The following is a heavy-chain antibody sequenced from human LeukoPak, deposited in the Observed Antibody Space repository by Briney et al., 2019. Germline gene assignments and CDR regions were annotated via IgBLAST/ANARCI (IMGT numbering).Heavy chain of an antibody. CDR1: GYTFTDYY. D-gene: IGHD3-22*01. V-gene: IGHV1-2*02. CDR2: INPNSGGT. CDR3: VRGRYHDSSGQSPGTRGFQH. Sequence: GASVKVSCKASGYTFTDYYIHWVRQAPGQGLEWMGRINPNSGGTKYAQKFQGRVTMTRDTSISTAYMELTSLRTDDTAVYFCVRGRYHDSSGQSPGTRGFQHWGQGTLVTVSS. J-gene: IGHJ1*01.